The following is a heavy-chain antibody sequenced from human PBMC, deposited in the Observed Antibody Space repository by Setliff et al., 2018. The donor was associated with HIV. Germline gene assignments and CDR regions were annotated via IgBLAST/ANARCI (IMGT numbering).Heavy chain of an antibody. D-gene: IGHD4-4*01. J-gene: IGHJ4*02. V-gene: IGHV3-23*01. Sequence: GESLRLSCAASGFSFRSYSVSWVSQAPGKGLEWVLVTSGSGDITYYRESVKGRFTVSRDNSNNTVYLQMNTLRAEDTAMYYCAKTQTVITVYGPFDSWGQGTPVTVSS. CDR2: TSGSGDIT. CDR1: GFSFRSYS. CDR3: AKTQTVITVYGPFDS.